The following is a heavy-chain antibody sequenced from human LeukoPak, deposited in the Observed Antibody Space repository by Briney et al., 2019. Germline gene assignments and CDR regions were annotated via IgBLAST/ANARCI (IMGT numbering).Heavy chain of an antibody. CDR1: GFTFRTYG. CDR2: ISSSSSAE. D-gene: IGHD2-15*01. J-gene: IGHJ5*02. CDR3: ARELVQCSGGSCYGSWFDT. V-gene: IGHV3-48*02. Sequence: GGSLRLSRTASGFTFRTYGMNWVRQAPGKGLEWVSYISSSSSAEYYGDSVKGRFTISRDNAKDSLYLQMNSLRDEDTAIYYCARELVQCSGGSCYGSWFDTWGQGILVTVSS.